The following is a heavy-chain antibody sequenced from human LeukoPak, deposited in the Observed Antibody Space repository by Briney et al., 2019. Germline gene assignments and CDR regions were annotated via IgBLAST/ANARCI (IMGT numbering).Heavy chain of an antibody. V-gene: IGHV1-18*01. D-gene: IGHD5-24*01. CDR1: GYTFTNYG. CDR2: ISGYQGST. Sequence: ASVKVSCKASGYTFTNYGITWVRQAPGQGLEWMGWISGYQGSTKYAQNFQGRATLTIDTSASTAYMDLRSLISDDTAIYFCARSDLGTIPAGPFNYWGQGTLVAVSS. CDR3: ARSDLGTIPAGPFNY. J-gene: IGHJ4*02.